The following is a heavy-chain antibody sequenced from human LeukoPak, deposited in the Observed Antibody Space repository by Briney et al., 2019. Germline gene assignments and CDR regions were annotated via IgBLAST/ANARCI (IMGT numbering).Heavy chain of an antibody. CDR2: INGNSGGT. J-gene: IGHJ4*02. D-gene: IGHD1/OR15-1a*01. CDR3: ARENIEQWPAFDY. Sequence: ASVKVSCTASGYTLTVYYMHWVRQAPGQGPEWMGWINGNSGGTKYAQKFEGRVTMTSDTSTSTVQMDLGTLRSDDTAVYYCARENIEQWPAFDYWGQGTPVTVSS. V-gene: IGHV1-2*02. CDR1: GYTLTVYY.